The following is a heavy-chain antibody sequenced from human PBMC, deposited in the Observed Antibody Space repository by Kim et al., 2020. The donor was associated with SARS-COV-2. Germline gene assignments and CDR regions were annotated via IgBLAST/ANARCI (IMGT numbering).Heavy chain of an antibody. CDR3: AKDLSDYYGSGSPHWFDP. D-gene: IGHD3-10*01. V-gene: IGHV3-30*02. J-gene: IGHJ5*02. Sequence: KSPLTISRDNSKNQLYLQMNSMIAEDTAVYYCAKDLSDYYGSGSPHWFDPWGQGTLVTVSS.